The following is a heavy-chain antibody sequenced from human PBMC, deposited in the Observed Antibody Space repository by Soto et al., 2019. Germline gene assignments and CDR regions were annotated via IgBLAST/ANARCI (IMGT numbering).Heavy chain of an antibody. CDR2: IIPIFGTA. D-gene: IGHD3-3*01. CDR3: ARGSQAGFWSGPRYYYYYGMDV. V-gene: IGHV1-69*13. Sequence: SVKVSCKASGGTFSSYAINWVRQAPGQGLEWMGGIIPIFGTANYAQKFQGRVTITAEGSTRTAYMELSSLRSEDTAVYYCARGSQAGFWSGPRYYYYYGMDVWGQGTTVTVSS. CDR1: GGTFSSYA. J-gene: IGHJ6*02.